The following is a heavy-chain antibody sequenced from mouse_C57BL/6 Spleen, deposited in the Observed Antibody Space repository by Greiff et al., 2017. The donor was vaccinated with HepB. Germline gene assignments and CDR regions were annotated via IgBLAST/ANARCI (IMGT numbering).Heavy chain of an antibody. D-gene: IGHD2-9*01. CDR2: IDPSDSYT. CDR1: GYTFTSYW. CDR3: ARPTMDTTGYAMDY. Sequence: QVQLQQPGAELVMPGASVKLSCKASGYTFTSYWMHWVKQRPGQGLEWIGEIDPSDSYTNYNQKFKGKSTLTVDKSSSTAYMQPSSLTSEDSAVYYCARPTMDTTGYAMDYWGQGTSVTVSS. J-gene: IGHJ4*01. V-gene: IGHV1-69*01.